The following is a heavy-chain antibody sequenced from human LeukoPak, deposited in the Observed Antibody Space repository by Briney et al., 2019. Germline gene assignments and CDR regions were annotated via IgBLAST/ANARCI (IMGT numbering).Heavy chain of an antibody. CDR3: AREFADS. J-gene: IGHJ4*02. CDR2: ISSTSSHK. Sequence: GSLILSCAASGFTFNIYSMNWVRQAPGKGLEWVSSISSTSSHKYYADSVKGRFTVSRDNAKNSLYLQMTSLRAEDTAVCYCAREFADSWGQGTLVIVSS. V-gene: IGHV3-21*01. CDR1: GFTFNIYS.